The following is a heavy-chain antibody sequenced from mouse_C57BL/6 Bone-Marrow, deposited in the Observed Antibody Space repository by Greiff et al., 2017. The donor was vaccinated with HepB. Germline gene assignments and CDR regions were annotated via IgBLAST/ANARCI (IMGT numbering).Heavy chain of an antibody. V-gene: IGHV1-69*01. CDR1: GYTFTSYW. Sequence: QVQLQQPGAEPVMPGASVKLSCKASGYTFTSYWMHWVKQRPGQGLEWIGEIDPSDSYTNYNQKFKGKSTLTVDKSSSTAYMQLSSLTSEDSAVYYCAREGLDSSGAWFAYWGQGTLVTVSA. CDR3: AREGLDSSGAWFAY. D-gene: IGHD3-2*02. J-gene: IGHJ3*01. CDR2: IDPSDSYT.